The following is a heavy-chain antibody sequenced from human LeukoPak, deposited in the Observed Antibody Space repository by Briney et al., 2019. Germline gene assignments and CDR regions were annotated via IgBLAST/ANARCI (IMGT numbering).Heavy chain of an antibody. J-gene: IGHJ4*02. CDR2: INHSGST. V-gene: IGHV4-34*01. D-gene: IGHD3-10*01. Sequence: SETLSLTCAVYGGSFSGYYWSWIRQPPGKGLEWIGEINHSGSTNYNPSLKSRVTISVDTSKNQLSLKLSSVTAADTAVYYCARIHYRTYYYGSGSYSPFDYWGQGTLVTVSS. CDR1: GGSFSGYY. CDR3: ARIHYRTYYYGSGSYSPFDY.